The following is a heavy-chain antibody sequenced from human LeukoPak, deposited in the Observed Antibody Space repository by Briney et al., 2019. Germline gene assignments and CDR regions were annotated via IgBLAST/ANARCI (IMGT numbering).Heavy chain of an antibody. D-gene: IGHD2-15*01. CDR3: ARHARGYCSGGSCYPFDY. Sequence: SETLSLTCAVYGGSFSGYYWSWIRQPPGKGLEWIGSIYYSGSTYYNPSLKSRVTISVDTSKNQFSLKLSSVTAADTAVYYCARHARGYCSGGSCYPFDYWGQGTLVTVSS. J-gene: IGHJ4*02. V-gene: IGHV4-34*01. CDR2: IYYSGST. CDR1: GGSFSGYY.